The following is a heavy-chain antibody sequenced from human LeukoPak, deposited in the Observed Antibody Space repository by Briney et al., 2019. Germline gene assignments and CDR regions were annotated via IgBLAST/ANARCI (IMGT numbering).Heavy chain of an antibody. CDR1: GFTFSSYW. V-gene: IGHV3-74*01. Sequence: GGSLRLSCAASGFTFSSYWMHWVRQARGKGLVWVSRINRDGSSTIYADSVKGRFTISRDSAKNTLYLQMNSLRAEDTAVHYCARDLWYYYDSSGPPALYWGQGTLVTVSS. D-gene: IGHD3-22*01. CDR3: ARDLWYYYDSSGPPALY. CDR2: INRDGSST. J-gene: IGHJ4*02.